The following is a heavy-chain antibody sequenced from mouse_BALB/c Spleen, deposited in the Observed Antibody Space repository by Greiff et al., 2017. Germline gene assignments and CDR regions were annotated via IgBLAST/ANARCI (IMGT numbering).Heavy chain of an antibody. V-gene: IGHV1-69*02. Sequence: QVQLQQPGAELVKPGASVKLSCKASGYTFTSYWMHWVKQRPGQGLEWIGEIDPSDSYTNYNQKFKGKATLTVDKSTSTAYMQLSSLTSEDSAVYYCARQGYDRYAMDYWGQGTSVTVSS. J-gene: IGHJ4*01. CDR3: ARQGYDRYAMDY. CDR2: IDPSDSYT. D-gene: IGHD2-2*01. CDR1: GYTFTSYW.